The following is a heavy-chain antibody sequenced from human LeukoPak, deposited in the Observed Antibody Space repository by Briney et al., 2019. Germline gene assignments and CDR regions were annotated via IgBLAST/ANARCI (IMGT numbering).Heavy chain of an antibody. Sequence: ASVKVSCKASGGTFSSYAISWVRQAPGQGLEWMGRIIPILGIANYAQKFQGRVTITADKTTSTAYMELSSLRSEGTAVYYCASVVDDYGGNLDDLPDDYWGQGTLVTVSS. V-gene: IGHV1-69*04. CDR3: ASVVDDYGGNLDDLPDDY. CDR1: GGTFSSYA. CDR2: IIPILGIA. D-gene: IGHD4-23*01. J-gene: IGHJ4*02.